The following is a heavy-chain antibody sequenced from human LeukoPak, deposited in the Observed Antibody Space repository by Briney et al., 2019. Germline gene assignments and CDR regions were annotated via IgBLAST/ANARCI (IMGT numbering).Heavy chain of an antibody. CDR2: ISSSSSTI. CDR3: AKDYYDSSGYPSNY. Sequence: GGSLRLSCAASGFTFSSYSMNWVRQAPGKGLEWVSYISSSSSTIYYADSVKGRFTISRDNSKNTLYLQMNSLRAEDTAVYYCAKDYYDSSGYPSNYWGQGTLVTVSS. CDR1: GFTFSSYS. J-gene: IGHJ4*02. V-gene: IGHV3-48*01. D-gene: IGHD3-22*01.